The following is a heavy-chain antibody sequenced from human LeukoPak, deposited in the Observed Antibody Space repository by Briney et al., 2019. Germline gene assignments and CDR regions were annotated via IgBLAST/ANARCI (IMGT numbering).Heavy chain of an antibody. CDR2: IIPILGIA. Sequence: SVKVSCKASGYTFTSYGISWVRQAPGQGLEWMGRIIPILGIANYAQKFQGRVTITADKSTSTAYMELSSLRSEDTAVYYCARDNYDSSGYYDYWGQGTLVTVSS. CDR3: ARDNYDSSGYYDY. V-gene: IGHV1-69*04. CDR1: GYTFTSYG. D-gene: IGHD3-22*01. J-gene: IGHJ4*02.